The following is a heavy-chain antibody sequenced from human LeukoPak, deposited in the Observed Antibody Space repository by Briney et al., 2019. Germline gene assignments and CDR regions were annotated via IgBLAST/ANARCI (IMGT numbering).Heavy chain of an antibody. CDR3: AKVEYYGSGSYYKPLNLFDY. J-gene: IGHJ4*02. CDR1: GFTFSSFG. Sequence: PGGSLRLSCAASGFTFSSFGMSWVRQAPGKGLEWVSAISSTGGTAYYADSVKGRFTISRDNSKNTLYLQMNSLRAEDTAVYYCAKVEYYGSGSYYKPLNLFDYWGQGTLVTVSS. V-gene: IGHV3-23*01. CDR2: ISSTGGTA. D-gene: IGHD3-10*01.